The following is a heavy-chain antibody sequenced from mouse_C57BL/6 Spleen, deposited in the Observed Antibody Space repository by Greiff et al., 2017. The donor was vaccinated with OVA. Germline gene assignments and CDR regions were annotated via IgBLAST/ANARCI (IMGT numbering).Heavy chain of an antibody. J-gene: IGHJ2*01. Sequence: VQLQQSGPELVKPGASVKISCKASGYTFTDYYMNWVKQSHGQSLEWIGDINPNNGGTSYTQTFTGKATLTVDKSSSTAYMELRSLTSEDSAVYYCASYDYDDCDYGGQGTTLTVSS. CDR3: ASYDYDDCDY. V-gene: IGHV1-26*01. CDR1: GYTFTDYY. CDR2: INPNNGGT. D-gene: IGHD2-4*01.